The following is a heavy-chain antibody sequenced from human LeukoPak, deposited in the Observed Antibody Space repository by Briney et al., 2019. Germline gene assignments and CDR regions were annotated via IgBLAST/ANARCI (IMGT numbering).Heavy chain of an antibody. Sequence: GASVKVSCKASGYTFTSTAMSWVRQAPGQRLEWMGWINAGNGNTKYSQEFQGRVTITRDTSASTVYMELSSLRAEDTAVYYCARGGDIVVVVAAIAGSLDYWGQGTLVTVSS. CDR1: GYTFTSTA. J-gene: IGHJ4*02. D-gene: IGHD2-15*01. CDR2: INAGNGNT. CDR3: ARGGDIVVVVAAIAGSLDY. V-gene: IGHV1-3*03.